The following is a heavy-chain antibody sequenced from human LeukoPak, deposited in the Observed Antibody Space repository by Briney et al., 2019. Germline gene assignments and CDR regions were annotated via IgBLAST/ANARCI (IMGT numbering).Heavy chain of an antibody. J-gene: IGHJ4*02. CDR3: ARTPNRDGYNNDYFDY. CDR2: IYTSGST. Sequence: PSETLSLTCTVSGGSISSYYWSWIRQPAGKGLEWIGRIYTSGSTNYNPSLKSRVTMSVDTSKNQFSLKLSSVTAADTAVYYCARTPNRDGYNNDYFDYWGQGTLVTVSS. CDR1: GGSISSYY. D-gene: IGHD5-24*01. V-gene: IGHV4-4*07.